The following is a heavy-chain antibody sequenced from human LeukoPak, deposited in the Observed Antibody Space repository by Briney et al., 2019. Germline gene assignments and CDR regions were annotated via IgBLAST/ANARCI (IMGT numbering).Heavy chain of an antibody. CDR3: AKTTTGYSSGRFPGWPVDY. Sequence: GGSLRLSCAASGFTFSSYAMYWVRQAPGKGLEWVSGIFGSGRSTHYADSVKGRFTISRDNSKNTVYLQMNSLRAEDTAVYYCAKTTTGYSSGRFPGWPVDYWGQGTLVTVSS. CDR1: GFTFSSYA. J-gene: IGHJ4*02. D-gene: IGHD6-19*01. CDR2: IFGSGRST. V-gene: IGHV3-23*01.